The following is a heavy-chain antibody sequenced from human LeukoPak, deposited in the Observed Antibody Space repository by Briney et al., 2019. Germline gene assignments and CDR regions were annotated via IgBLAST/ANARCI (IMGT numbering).Heavy chain of an antibody. Sequence: PWGSLRLSCAASGFTFSTYWMHWVRQAPGKGLVWVSHIKSDGSSTSYADSVKGRFTISRDNAKNTLYLQMNSLRAEDTAVYFCARDRGFTQDYWGQGTLVTDSS. D-gene: IGHD5-12*01. CDR1: GFTFSTYW. J-gene: IGHJ4*02. CDR3: ARDRGFTQDY. CDR2: IKSDGSST. V-gene: IGHV3-74*01.